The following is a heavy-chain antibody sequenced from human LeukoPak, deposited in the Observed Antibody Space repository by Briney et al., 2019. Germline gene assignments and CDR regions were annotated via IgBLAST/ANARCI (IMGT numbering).Heavy chain of an antibody. CDR2: IYSGGST. Sequence: GGSLRLSCAASGFTVSSNYMSWVRQAPGKGLEWVSVIYSGGSTYYADSVKGRFTISRDNSKNTLYLQMNSLRAEDTAVYYCARSRITFGGAINWFDPWGQGTLVTVSS. V-gene: IGHV3-53*01. D-gene: IGHD3-16*01. J-gene: IGHJ5*02. CDR1: GFTVSSNY. CDR3: ARSRITFGGAINWFDP.